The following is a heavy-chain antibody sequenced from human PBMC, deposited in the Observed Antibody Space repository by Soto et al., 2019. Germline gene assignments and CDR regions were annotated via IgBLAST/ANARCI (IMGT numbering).Heavy chain of an antibody. CDR1: GGSISSGDYY. J-gene: IGHJ6*02. CDR2: IYYSGNT. D-gene: IGHD3-10*01. Sequence: SETLSLTCTVSGGSISSGDYYWGWVRQPPGKGLEWIGYIYYSGNTYYNPSLKSRVTISVDTSKNQFSLKLSSVTAADTAVYYCARDIWGITHYGMDVWGQGTTVTAP. V-gene: IGHV4-30-4*01. CDR3: ARDIWGITHYGMDV.